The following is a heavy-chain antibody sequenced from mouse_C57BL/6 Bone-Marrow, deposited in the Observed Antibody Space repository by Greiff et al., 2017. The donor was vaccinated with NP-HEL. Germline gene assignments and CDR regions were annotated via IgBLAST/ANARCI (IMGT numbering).Heavy chain of an antibody. J-gene: IGHJ1*03. CDR1: GFSFNTYA. CDR3: VRQGTTVVARDWYFDV. CDR2: IRSKSNNYAT. V-gene: IGHV10-1*01. Sequence: EVQRVESGGGLVQPKGSLKLSCAASGFSFNTYAMNWVRQAPGKGLEWVARIRSKSNNYATYYADSVKDRVTISRDDSESMLYLQMNNLKTEDTAMYYCVRQGTTVVARDWYFDVWGTGTTGTVSS. D-gene: IGHD1-1*01.